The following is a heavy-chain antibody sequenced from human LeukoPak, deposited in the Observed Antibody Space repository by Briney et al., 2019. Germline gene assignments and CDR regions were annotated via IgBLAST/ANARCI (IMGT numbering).Heavy chain of an antibody. Sequence: SETLSLTCTVSGASISSDYWSWIRQPPGKGLEWIGYIFFSGSNNYNPSLKSRVTMSVDTSKNQFSLRLSSVTAADTAVYYCARGEMATIEDAFDIWGQGTMVTVSS. CDR1: GASISSDY. V-gene: IGHV4-59*01. CDR3: ARGEMATIEDAFDI. J-gene: IGHJ3*02. D-gene: IGHD5-24*01. CDR2: IFFSGSN.